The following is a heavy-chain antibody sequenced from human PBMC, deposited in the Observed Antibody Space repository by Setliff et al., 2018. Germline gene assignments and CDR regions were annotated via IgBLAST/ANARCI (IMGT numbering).Heavy chain of an antibody. CDR1: GDSFSDYY. D-gene: IGHD3-16*01. CDR3: ARDRTAYTYGLDV. CDR2: IYHNGNT. V-gene: IGHV4-59*01. J-gene: IGHJ6*02. Sequence: SETLSLTCAVYGDSFSDYYWSWIRQPPGKGLEWIGYIYHNGNTNFNPSLKSRVNMSVDTSNNQFVLNLKAVTAADTAVYYCARDRTAYTYGLDVWGQGTTVTVSS.